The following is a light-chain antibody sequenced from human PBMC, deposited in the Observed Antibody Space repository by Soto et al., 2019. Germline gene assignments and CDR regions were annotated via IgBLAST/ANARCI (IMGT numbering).Light chain of an antibody. CDR2: WAS. Sequence: DIVMTQSPDSLAVSLGERATINCKSSQSVLYSSNNKNYLAWYQQRPGQPPKLLIYWASTRESGVPDRFSGSGSGTDFTLTITCLQAADVAVYYCQQYESTPPTCGQGTKLEIK. V-gene: IGKV4-1*01. CDR1: QSVLYSSNNKNY. CDR3: QQYESTPPT. J-gene: IGKJ2*01.